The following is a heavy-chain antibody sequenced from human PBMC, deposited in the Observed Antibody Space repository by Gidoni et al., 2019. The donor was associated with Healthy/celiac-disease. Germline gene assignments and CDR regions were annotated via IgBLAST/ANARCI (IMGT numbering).Heavy chain of an antibody. CDR2: ISISSSPI. D-gene: IGHD5-12*01. CDR1: GFTFSSYS. Sequence: EVQLVESGGGLVQPGGSLRLSCAASGFTFSSYSMNWVRQAPGKGLELVSYISISSSPIYYAYSVKGRFTTSRDNAKNSLYLQMNSLRAEDTAVYYCARGDVVWLRPPDGYWGQGTLVTVSS. J-gene: IGHJ4*02. CDR3: ARGDVVWLRPPDGY. V-gene: IGHV3-48*01.